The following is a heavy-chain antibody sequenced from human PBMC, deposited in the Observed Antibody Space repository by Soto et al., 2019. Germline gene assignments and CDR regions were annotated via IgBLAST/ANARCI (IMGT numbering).Heavy chain of an antibody. Sequence: ASVKVSCKASGYTFTSYGISWVRQAPGQGLEWMGWISAYNGNTNYAQKLQGRVTMTTDTSTSTAYMELRSLRSDDTAVYYCAREHIVVVTAIKPINYRMDVWGQGTTVTVSS. J-gene: IGHJ6*02. CDR1: GYTFTSYG. D-gene: IGHD2-21*02. CDR3: AREHIVVVTAIKPINYRMDV. CDR2: ISAYNGNT. V-gene: IGHV1-18*04.